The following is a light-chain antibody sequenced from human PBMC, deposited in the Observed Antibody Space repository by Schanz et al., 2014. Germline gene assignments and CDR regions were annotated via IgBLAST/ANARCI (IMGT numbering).Light chain of an antibody. J-gene: IGLJ2*01. CDR3: CSYAGSSTLL. Sequence: QSALTQPASVSGSPGQSITISCTGTSSDVGSYNLVSWYQQHPGKAPKLMIYEVSQWPSGVSDRFSGSKSGNTASLTISGLQAEDEADYYCCSYAGSSTLLFGGGTKLTVL. V-gene: IGLV2-23*02. CDR1: SSDVGSYNL. CDR2: EVS.